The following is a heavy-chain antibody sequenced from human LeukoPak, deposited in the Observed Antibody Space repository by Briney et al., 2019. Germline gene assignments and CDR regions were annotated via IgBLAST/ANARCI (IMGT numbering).Heavy chain of an antibody. CDR2: ISSNGGST. J-gene: IGHJ4*02. CDR3: AKSYYDFWSGYYY. V-gene: IGHV3-64*01. D-gene: IGHD3-3*01. Sequence: PGGSLRLSCAASGFTFSSYAMHWVRQAPGKGLEYVSAISSNGGSTYYANSVKGRFTISRDNSKNTLYLQMGSLRAEDTAVYYCAKSYYDFWSGYYYWGQGTLVTVSS. CDR1: GFTFSSYA.